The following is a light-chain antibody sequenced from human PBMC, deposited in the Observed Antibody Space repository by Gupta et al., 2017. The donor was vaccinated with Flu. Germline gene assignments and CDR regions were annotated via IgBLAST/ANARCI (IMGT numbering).Light chain of an antibody. CDR3: HHDDDLPIT. CDR1: HDITNY. J-gene: IGKJ5*01. V-gene: IGKV1-33*01. Sequence: DIQMTQSPSSLSASVGNRVTISCQASHDITNYLNWYQVKPGKDPKLLIYDASNLETGVPSRFSGSGSGTDFTFIVISLQPEDIATYYCHHDDDLPITFGQGTRLDIK. CDR2: DAS.